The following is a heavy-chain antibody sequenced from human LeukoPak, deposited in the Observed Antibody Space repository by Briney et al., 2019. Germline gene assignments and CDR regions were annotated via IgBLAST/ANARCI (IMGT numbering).Heavy chain of an antibody. CDR1: GFTFRTYV. Sequence: PGGSLRLSCVASGFTFRTYVLSWVRQAPGEGLEWVSAITGDSLSTYTADSVKGRFTISRDNSKNTLYLQMNSLRSEDTAVYYCAKGSEERRPYYFDYWGQGTLVTVSS. CDR2: ITGDSLST. V-gene: IGHV3-23*01. D-gene: IGHD6-19*01. J-gene: IGHJ4*02. CDR3: AKGSEERRPYYFDY.